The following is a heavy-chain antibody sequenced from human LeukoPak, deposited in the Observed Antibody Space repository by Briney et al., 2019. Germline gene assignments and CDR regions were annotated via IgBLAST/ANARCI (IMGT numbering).Heavy chain of an antibody. D-gene: IGHD3-3*01. Sequence: GGSPRLSCAASGFTFSSYEMNWVRQAPGKGLEWVSYISSSGSTIYYADSVKGRFTISRDNAKNSLYLQMNSLRAEDTAVYYCARGDPDISFGVAGEAFDIWGQGTMVTVSS. J-gene: IGHJ3*02. V-gene: IGHV3-48*03. CDR1: GFTFSSYE. CDR3: ARGDPDISFGVAGEAFDI. CDR2: ISSSGSTI.